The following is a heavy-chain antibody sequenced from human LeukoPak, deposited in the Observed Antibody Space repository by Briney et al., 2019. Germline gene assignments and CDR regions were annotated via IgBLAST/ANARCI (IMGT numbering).Heavy chain of an antibody. CDR3: ANLHDY. CDR2: ISYDGTIK. CDR1: GFAFTTYA. J-gene: IGHJ4*02. V-gene: IGHV3-30*18. Sequence: GRSLRLSCAASGFAFTTYAMHWVSQAPGRGLEWVAVISYDGTIKYYADSVKGRFTISRDNSKNTLYLQMNSLRAEDTAVYYCANLHDYWGQGTLVTVSS.